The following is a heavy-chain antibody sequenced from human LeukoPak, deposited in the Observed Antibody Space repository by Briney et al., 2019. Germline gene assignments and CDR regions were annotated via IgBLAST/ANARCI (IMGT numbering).Heavy chain of an antibody. CDR1: GFTFSSYS. CDR2: ISSSSYI. D-gene: IGHD3-22*01. Sequence: GGSLRLSCAASGFTFSSYSMNWVRQAPGKGLEWVSSISSSSYIYYADSVKGRFTISRDNAKNSLYLQMNSLRAEDTAVYYCARSGYYYGGQNYWGQGTLVTVSS. J-gene: IGHJ4*02. V-gene: IGHV3-21*01. CDR3: ARSGYYYGGQNY.